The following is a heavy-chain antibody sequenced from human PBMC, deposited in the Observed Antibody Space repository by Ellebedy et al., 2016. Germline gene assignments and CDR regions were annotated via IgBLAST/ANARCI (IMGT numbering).Heavy chain of an antibody. J-gene: IGHJ4*02. D-gene: IGHD3-9*01. Sequence: GESLKISXAASGFTFSSYWMSWVRQAPGKGLEWVANIKQDGSEKKYVDSVKGRFTISRDNAKNSLYLQMNSLRVDDTAVYYCARDLWLTSYDYWGQGTLVTVSS. CDR1: GFTFSSYW. CDR2: IKQDGSEK. CDR3: ARDLWLTSYDY. V-gene: IGHV3-7*03.